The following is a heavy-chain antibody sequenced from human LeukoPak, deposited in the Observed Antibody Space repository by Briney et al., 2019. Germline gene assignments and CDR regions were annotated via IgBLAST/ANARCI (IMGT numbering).Heavy chain of an antibody. V-gene: IGHV3-23*01. CDR3: AKGGVGLSDY. D-gene: IGHD2-8*02. CDR1: GFTFSTYA. J-gene: IGHJ4*02. Sequence: PGGSLRLSCAASGFTFSTYAMSWVRQAPGKGLEWVSAISGSGGNTYYADSVKGRFTISRDNSKNTLYLQMNSLRAEDTATYYGAKGGVGLSDYWGQGTLVTVSS. CDR2: ISGSGGNT.